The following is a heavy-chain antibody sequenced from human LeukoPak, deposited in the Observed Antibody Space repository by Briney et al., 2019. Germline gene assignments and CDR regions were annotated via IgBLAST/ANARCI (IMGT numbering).Heavy chain of an antibody. V-gene: IGHV3-7*01. J-gene: IGHJ6*03. Sequence: GGSLRLSCAASGFTLSSYWMNWVRQAPGKGLEWVANIKQDGSEQYYVDSVKGRFTVSRDNAKNSLYLQMNSLRVEDTAVYYCARDSGSEDMDVWGKGTTVTVSS. CDR3: ARDSGSEDMDV. CDR2: IKQDGSEQ. CDR1: GFTLSSYW. D-gene: IGHD3-10*01.